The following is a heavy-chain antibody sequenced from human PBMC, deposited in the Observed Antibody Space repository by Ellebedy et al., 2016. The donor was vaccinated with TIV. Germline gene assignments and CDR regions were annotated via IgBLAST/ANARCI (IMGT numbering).Heavy chain of an antibody. Sequence: ASVKVSXKASGYNFIDNHMHWVRQAPGQGLEWMGWINSRGGTNYAQEFQGRVTMTRDTSISTAYMELSRLRSDDTAVYYCARVVAGLDLWGQGTPVTVPS. D-gene: IGHD2-15*01. CDR1: GYNFIDNH. J-gene: IGHJ5*02. CDR3: ARVVAGLDL. CDR2: INSRGGT. V-gene: IGHV1-2*02.